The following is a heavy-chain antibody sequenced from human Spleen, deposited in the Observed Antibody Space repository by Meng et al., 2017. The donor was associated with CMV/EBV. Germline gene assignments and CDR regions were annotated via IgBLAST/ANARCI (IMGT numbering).Heavy chain of an antibody. V-gene: IGHV1-2*02. CDR3: ATGGEQRLPPPHFYTMDV. J-gene: IGHJ6*02. CDR1: GYTFGAYY. Sequence: ASVKVSCKASGYTFGAYYVHWVRQAPGQGLEWMGWINPNSGGTNYAQKFQGRVSMTTDTPVTTAYMELTRLTSDDTAVYYCATGGEQRLPPPHFYTMDVWGQGTTVTVSS. D-gene: IGHD6-25*01. CDR2: INPNSGGT.